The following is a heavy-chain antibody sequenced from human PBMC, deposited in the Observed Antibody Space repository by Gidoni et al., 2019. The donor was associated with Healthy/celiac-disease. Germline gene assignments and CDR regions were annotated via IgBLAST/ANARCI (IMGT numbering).Heavy chain of an antibody. CDR1: GFPFSSYA. CDR2: ISGSGGST. J-gene: IGHJ4*02. CDR3: AKHYYDSSGYYPIFDY. V-gene: IGHV3-23*01. Sequence: VQLLESGGGLVQPGGSLRLSCAASGFPFSSYAMSWVRQAPGKGLEWVSAISGSGGSTYYADSVKGRFTISRDNSKNTLYLQMNSLRAEDTAVYYCAKHYYDSSGYYPIFDYWGQGTLVTVSS. D-gene: IGHD3-22*01.